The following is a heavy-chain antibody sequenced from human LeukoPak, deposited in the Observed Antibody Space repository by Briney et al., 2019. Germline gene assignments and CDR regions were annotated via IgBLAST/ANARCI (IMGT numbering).Heavy chain of an antibody. CDR3: TRGPIQRWLYDGMDV. V-gene: IGHV3-49*04. D-gene: IGHD5-18*01. CDR2: IRREANGGTT. CDR1: GFNFGDHA. Sequence: SGGSLRLSCTASGFNFGDHAMSWVRQAPGKGLEWVGFIRREANGGTTVYAAYVKGRFTISREDSTRIAYLQMKSLKTEDTAVYYCTRGPIQRWLYDGMDVWGQGTTVIVSS. J-gene: IGHJ6*02.